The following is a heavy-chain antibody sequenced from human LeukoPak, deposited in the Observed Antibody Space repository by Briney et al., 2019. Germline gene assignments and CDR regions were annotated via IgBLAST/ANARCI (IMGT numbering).Heavy chain of an antibody. CDR3: AEGGGFAKYYFDY. Sequence: PGGSLRLSCAASGFTLSSNYVGWVRQAPGKGLEWVSHIYSGGSTYHVDAVKGRFTVSRDTSENMVFLQMNSLRAEDTAVYYCAEGGGFAKYYFDYWGQGTLVTVSS. D-gene: IGHD3-16*01. CDR2: IYSGGST. V-gene: IGHV3-66*01. CDR1: GFTLSSNY. J-gene: IGHJ4*02.